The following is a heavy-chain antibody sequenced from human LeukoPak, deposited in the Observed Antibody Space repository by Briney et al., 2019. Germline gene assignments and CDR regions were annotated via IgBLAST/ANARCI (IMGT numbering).Heavy chain of an antibody. Sequence: GGSLKLSCAASGFNFSGSAVHWVRQASGKGLEWVGHIRSKGNNYATAYTASVKGRFTISRDDSKSTAHLQMNSLKTEDTAVYYCSRPGSYSTDDAFDICGQGTMVTVSS. D-gene: IGHD1-26*01. V-gene: IGHV3-73*01. CDR2: IRSKGNNYAT. CDR3: SRPGSYSTDDAFDI. CDR1: GFNFSGSA. J-gene: IGHJ3*02.